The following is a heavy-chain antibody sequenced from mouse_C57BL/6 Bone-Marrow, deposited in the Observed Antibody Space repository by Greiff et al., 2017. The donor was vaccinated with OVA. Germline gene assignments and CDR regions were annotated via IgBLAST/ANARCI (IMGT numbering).Heavy chain of an antibody. J-gene: IGHJ3*01. Sequence: EVQLVESGGDLVKPGGSLKLSCAASGFTFSSYGMSWVRQTPDKRLEWVATISSGGSYTYYPDSVKGRFTISRDNAKNTLYLQMSSLKSEDTAMYYCATLYGYDGGTWFAYWGQGTLVTVSA. CDR2: ISSGGSYT. CDR1: GFTFSSYG. CDR3: ATLYGYDGGTWFAY. V-gene: IGHV5-6*01. D-gene: IGHD2-2*01.